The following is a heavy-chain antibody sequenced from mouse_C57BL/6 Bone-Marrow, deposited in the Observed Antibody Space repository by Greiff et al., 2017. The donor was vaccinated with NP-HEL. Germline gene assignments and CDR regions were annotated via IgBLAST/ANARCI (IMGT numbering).Heavy chain of an antibody. Sequence: QVQLQQSDAELVKPGASVKISCKVSGYTFTDHTIHWMKQRPEQGLEWIGYIYPRDGSTMYNEKFKGKATLTADKSSSTAYMQLNSLTSEDSAVYFCARYIYDSHSYYAMYYWDQGTSVTVSS. V-gene: IGHV1-78*01. J-gene: IGHJ4*01. CDR1: GYTFTDHT. D-gene: IGHD1-1*01. CDR3: ARYIYDSHSYYAMYY. CDR2: IYPRDGST.